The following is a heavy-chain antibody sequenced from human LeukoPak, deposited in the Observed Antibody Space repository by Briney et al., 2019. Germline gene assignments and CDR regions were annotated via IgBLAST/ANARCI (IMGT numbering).Heavy chain of an antibody. CDR2: ISSSGSTI. V-gene: IGHV3-48*01. CDR1: EFTFRDYS. CDR3: ARGPSTADYFQYYYMDV. J-gene: IGHJ6*03. D-gene: IGHD2-2*01. Sequence: PGGSLRLSCVASEFTFRDYSMNWVRQAPGKGLEWVSYISSSGSTIHYADSVKGRFTISRDNTENSLFLQMNNLRAEDTAVYYCARGPSTADYFQYYYMDVWGKGTTVTVSS.